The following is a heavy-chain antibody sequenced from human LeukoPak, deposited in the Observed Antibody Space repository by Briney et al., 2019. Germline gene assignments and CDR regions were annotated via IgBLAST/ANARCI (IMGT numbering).Heavy chain of an antibody. Sequence: ASVKVSCKASGYTFTSYGISWVRQAPGQGLEWMGWISAYNGNTNYAQKLQGRVTMTTDTSTSTAYMELRSLRSDDTAVYYCARAQGCNYVSPYYYYYMDVWGKGTTVTVSS. CDR2: ISAYNGNT. CDR3: ARAQGCNYVSPYYYYYMDV. D-gene: IGHD4-11*01. V-gene: IGHV1-18*01. J-gene: IGHJ6*03. CDR1: GYTFTSYG.